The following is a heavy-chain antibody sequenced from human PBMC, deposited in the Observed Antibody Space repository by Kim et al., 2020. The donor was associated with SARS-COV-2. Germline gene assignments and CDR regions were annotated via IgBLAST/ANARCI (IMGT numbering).Heavy chain of an antibody. Sequence: SETLSLTCTVSGYSISSGYYWGWIRQPPGTGLEWIGSIYHSGSTYYNPSLKSRVTISVDTSKNQFSLKLSSVTAADTAVYYCARVTGSGMATLFDIWGQGTMVTVSS. CDR1: GYSISSGYY. D-gene: IGHD3-10*01. V-gene: IGHV4-38-2*02. J-gene: IGHJ3*02. CDR3: ARVTGSGMATLFDI. CDR2: IYHSGST.